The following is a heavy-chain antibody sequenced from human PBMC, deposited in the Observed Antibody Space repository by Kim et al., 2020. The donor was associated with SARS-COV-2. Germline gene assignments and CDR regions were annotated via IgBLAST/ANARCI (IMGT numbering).Heavy chain of an antibody. D-gene: IGHD2-2*01. J-gene: IGHJ4*02. CDR1: GDTFSSYA. V-gene: IGHV1-69*13. CDR3: ARVRSIPQYCSSTSCYLAPLGY. CDR2: IVPLFAAT. Sequence: SVKVSCKASGDTFSSYAIHWVRQAPEQGLEWLGGIVPLFAATYYAQNFQGRVTVTADESANTAFVELHSLRSDDTAIYYCARVRSIPQYCSSTSCYLAPLGYWGQGTLVTVSP.